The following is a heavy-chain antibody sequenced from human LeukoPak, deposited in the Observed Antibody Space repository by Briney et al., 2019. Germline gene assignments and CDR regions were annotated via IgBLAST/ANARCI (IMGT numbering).Heavy chain of an antibody. CDR2: IWYDGSSK. J-gene: IGHJ4*02. Sequence: GGSLRLSCAASGFTFSSYGMHWVRQAPGKGLEWVAVIWYDGSSKYYADSVKGRFTISRDNSKNTLYLQMNSLRAEDTAVYYCARADSSGYYYLLDYWGQGTLVTVSS. CDR3: ARADSSGYYYLLDY. V-gene: IGHV3-33*01. CDR1: GFTFSSYG. D-gene: IGHD3-22*01.